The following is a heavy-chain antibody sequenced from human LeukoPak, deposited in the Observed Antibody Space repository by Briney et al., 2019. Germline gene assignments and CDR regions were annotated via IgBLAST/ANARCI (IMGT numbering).Heavy chain of an antibody. Sequence: SETLSLTCSVSGGSMSDSITWGWVRQPPGKGLEWLANIHNDGRTAPNPSLRSRLTISQDRSKNQFSLKVSSVTAADTAFYYCAKVLTAAGLDLWGQGILVTVSS. J-gene: IGHJ5*02. CDR1: GGSMSDSIT. D-gene: IGHD6-25*01. CDR2: IHNDGRT. CDR3: AKVLTAAGLDL. V-gene: IGHV4/OR15-8*01.